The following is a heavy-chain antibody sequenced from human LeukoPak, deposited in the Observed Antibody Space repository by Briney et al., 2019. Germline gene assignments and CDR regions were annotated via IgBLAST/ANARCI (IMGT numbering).Heavy chain of an antibody. CDR1: GGTLSNYA. D-gene: IGHD5-12*01. V-gene: IGHV1-69*04. CDR2: IIPIFGMI. Sequence: GASVKVSCKASGGTLSNYAISWVRQAPGQGLEWMGKIIPIFGMIHYSQRFQGRITITADKSTSTAYMELSSRRSEDTAVYYCAIRGGYENLYNFDYWGRGTLVTVSS. J-gene: IGHJ4*02. CDR3: AIRGGYENLYNFDY.